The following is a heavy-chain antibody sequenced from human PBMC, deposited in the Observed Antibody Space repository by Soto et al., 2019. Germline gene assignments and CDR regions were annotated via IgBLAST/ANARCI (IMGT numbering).Heavy chain of an antibody. V-gene: IGHV3-23*01. D-gene: IGHD3-16*01. J-gene: IGHJ4*02. CDR2: ISATGGGT. Sequence: GGSLRLSCAASGFTFSSYAMSWVRQAPGKGLEWVSLISATGGGTYYADSVKGRFTISRDNSHNTLYLQVHSLTAEDTAVYYCAKDRRAGGNSAFYFDFWAQGAQVTVSS. CDR1: GFTFSSYA. CDR3: AKDRRAGGNSAFYFDF.